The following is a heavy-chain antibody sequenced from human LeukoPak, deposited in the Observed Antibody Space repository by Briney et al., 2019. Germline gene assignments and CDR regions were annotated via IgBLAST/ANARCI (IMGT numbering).Heavy chain of an antibody. J-gene: IGHJ3*02. V-gene: IGHV2-5*02. CDR3: AHRGRCSGGSCYGDAFDI. CDR2: IYWDDDK. CDR1: GFSLSTSGVG. Sequence: SGPTLVKPTQTLTLTCTFSGFSLSTSGVGVGWIRQPPGKALEWLALIYWDDDKRYSPSLKSRLTITKDTSKDQVVLTMTNMDPVDTATYYCAHRGRCSGGSCYGDAFDIWGQGTMVTVSS. D-gene: IGHD2-15*01.